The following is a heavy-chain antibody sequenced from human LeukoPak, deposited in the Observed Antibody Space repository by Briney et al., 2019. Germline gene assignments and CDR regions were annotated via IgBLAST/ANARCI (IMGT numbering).Heavy chain of an antibody. CDR1: GYTFTSYY. D-gene: IGHD1-7*01. Sequence: GASVKVSCKASGYTFTSYYMHWMRQAPGQGLEWMGIINPSGGSTSYAQKLQGRVTMTRDTSTNTFYMELSSLRSEDTAVYYCARDEGPPRYNWNYGGPDYWGQGTLVTVSS. CDR3: ARDEGPPRYNWNYGGPDY. V-gene: IGHV1-46*01. J-gene: IGHJ4*02. CDR2: INPSGGST.